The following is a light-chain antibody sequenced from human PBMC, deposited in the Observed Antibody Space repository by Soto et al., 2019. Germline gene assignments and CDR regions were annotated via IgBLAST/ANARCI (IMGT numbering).Light chain of an antibody. CDR2: VGTGGIVG. V-gene: IGLV9-49*01. J-gene: IGLJ2*01. CDR3: GADHGSGSNFVL. Sequence: QLVLTQPPSASASLGASVTLTCTLSSGYSNYKVDWYQQRPGKGPRFVMRVGTGGIVGSKGDGIPDRFSVLGSGLNRYLTIKNIQEEDESDYHCGADHGSGSNFVLFGGGTKVTVL. CDR1: SGYSNYK.